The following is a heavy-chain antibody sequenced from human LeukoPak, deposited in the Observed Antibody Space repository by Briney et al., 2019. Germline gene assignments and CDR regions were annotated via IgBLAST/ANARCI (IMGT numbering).Heavy chain of an antibody. CDR1: GYAFTSYY. V-gene: IGHV1-46*01. D-gene: IGHD3-22*01. J-gene: IGHJ4*02. CDR2: INPVGGST. CDR3: ARDRADTYYYDSSGYYRGQYYFDY. Sequence: ASVKVSCKASGYAFTSYYIHWVRQAPGQGLEWMGIINPVGGSTSYAQKFQGRVTMTRCTATSTVYMEMSSLRSEDTAVYYCARDRADTYYYDSSGYYRGQYYFDYWGQGTLVTVSS.